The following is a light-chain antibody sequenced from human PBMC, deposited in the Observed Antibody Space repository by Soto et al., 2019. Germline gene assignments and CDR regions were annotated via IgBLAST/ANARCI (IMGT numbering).Light chain of an antibody. CDR1: QSVSSNY. CDR2: GAF. V-gene: IGKV3-20*01. Sequence: IVLTQSPRTLSLSPGERAPFSCRASQSVSSNYLAWYQQKPGQAPRLLIYGAFKRATGIPDRFSGSGSGTDFSLTISRLEPEDFAVYYCQQRVTFGGGTKVDIK. J-gene: IGKJ4*01. CDR3: QQRVT.